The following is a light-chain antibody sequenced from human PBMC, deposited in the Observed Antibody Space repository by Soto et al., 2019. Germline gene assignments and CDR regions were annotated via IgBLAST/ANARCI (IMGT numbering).Light chain of an antibody. J-gene: IGKJ4*01. Sequence: DIVMTQSPESLAVSLGDRATINCKSIHSVLSSSNNQNYLAWYQQTPGKPPKLLIYWASTRESGVPERFSGSGSGTDFTLTISSLQAEDVAVYYCQHYYSSPLTFGGGTKVDIK. V-gene: IGKV4-1*01. CDR3: QHYYSSPLT. CDR2: WAS. CDR1: HSVLSSSNNQNY.